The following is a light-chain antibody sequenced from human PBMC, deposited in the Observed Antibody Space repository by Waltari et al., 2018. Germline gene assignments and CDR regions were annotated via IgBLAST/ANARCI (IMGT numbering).Light chain of an antibody. CDR3: SSYTSSSTYV. Sequence: QSALTQPPSVSGSPGQSVTISCTGTSSDVDSYNRVSWYQQTPGTAPKLMIYEVSNRPPGAPDRVAGSKLGNTASPTISWLQAEDEADYYCSSYTSSSTYVFGTGTKVTVL. CDR2: EVS. V-gene: IGLV2-18*02. CDR1: SSDVDSYNR. J-gene: IGLJ1*01.